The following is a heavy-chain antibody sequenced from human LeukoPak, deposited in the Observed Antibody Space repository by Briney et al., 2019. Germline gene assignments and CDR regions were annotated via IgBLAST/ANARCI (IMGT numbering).Heavy chain of an antibody. CDR1: GGSLSSYY. D-gene: IGHD5/OR15-5a*01. CDR2: IYYSGST. CDR3: AREAGLSAPI. V-gene: IGHV4-59*01. J-gene: IGHJ3*02. Sequence: SETLSLTCTVSGGSLSSYYWSWIRQPPGKGLEWIGYIYYSGSTNYNPSLESRVTISVDTSKNQFSLKLSSVTAADTAVYYCAREAGLSAPIWGQGTMVTVSS.